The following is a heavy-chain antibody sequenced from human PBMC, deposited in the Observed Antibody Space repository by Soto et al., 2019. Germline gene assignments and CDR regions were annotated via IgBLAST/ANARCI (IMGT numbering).Heavy chain of an antibody. D-gene: IGHD6-19*01. J-gene: IGHJ6*02. CDR1: GGSISSSSYY. CDR2: IYYSGST. Sequence: SETLSLTCTVSGGSISSSSYYWGWIRQPPGKGLEWIGSIYYSGSTYYNPSLKSRVTISVDTSKNQFSLKLSSVTAADTAVYYCASGGIAVAGTVGYYYYYGMDAWGQGTTVTVSS. CDR3: ASGGIAVAGTVGYYYYYGMDA. V-gene: IGHV4-39*01.